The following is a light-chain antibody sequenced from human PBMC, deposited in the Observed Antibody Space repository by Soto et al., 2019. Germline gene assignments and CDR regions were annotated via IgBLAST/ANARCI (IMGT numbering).Light chain of an antibody. J-gene: IGKJ1*01. CDR2: DAS. Sequence: IVLTQSPATLSLSPGERATLSCRASQSVGSFLAWYQQKRGQAPRLLIYDASTRATGIPARFSGSGSGTDFTLTISRLEPEDFTVYYCQQRSSWPWTFGQGTKVEIK. V-gene: IGKV3-11*01. CDR3: QQRSSWPWT. CDR1: QSVGSF.